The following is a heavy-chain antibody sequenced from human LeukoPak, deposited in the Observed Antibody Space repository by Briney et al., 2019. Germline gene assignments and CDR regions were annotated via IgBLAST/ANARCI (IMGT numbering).Heavy chain of an antibody. CDR3: ARERQNKDFWSGGDY. Sequence: PGGSLRLSCAASGFTFSSYGMHWVRQAPGEGLEWVAFIRYDGSNKYYADSVKGRFTISRDNSKNTLYLQMNSLRAEDTAVYYCARERQNKDFWSGGDYWGQGTLVTISS. J-gene: IGHJ4*02. V-gene: IGHV3-30*02. D-gene: IGHD3-3*01. CDR1: GFTFSSYG. CDR2: IRYDGSNK.